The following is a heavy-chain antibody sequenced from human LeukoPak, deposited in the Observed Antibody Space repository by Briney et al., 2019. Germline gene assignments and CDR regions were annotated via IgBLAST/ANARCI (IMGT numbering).Heavy chain of an antibody. CDR3: ARDGGSTYYMDV. CDR2: ISSSGGTR. D-gene: IGHD3-10*01. CDR1: GFTFSNYG. Sequence: GGSLRLSCGASGFTFSNYGMLWVRQSPGKGLEWVSYISSSGGTRYYADSVKGRFTIYRDYAKNSLYLQMSSLRAEDTAVYYCARDGGSTYYMDVWGKGTTVTVSS. V-gene: IGHV3-48*04. J-gene: IGHJ6*03.